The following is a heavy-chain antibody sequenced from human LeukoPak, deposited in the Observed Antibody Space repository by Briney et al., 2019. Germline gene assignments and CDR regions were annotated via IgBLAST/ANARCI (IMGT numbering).Heavy chain of an antibody. CDR1: GGSISSYY. J-gene: IGHJ4*02. CDR3: ARASLPEDYYDSSGGFDY. D-gene: IGHD3-22*01. V-gene: IGHV4-59*01. Sequence: SETLSLTCTVSGGSISSYYWSWIRQPAGKGLEWIGYIYYSGSTNYNPSLKSRVTISVDTSKNQFSLKLSSVTAADTAVYYCARASLPEDYYDSSGGFDYWGQGTLVTVSS. CDR2: IYYSGST.